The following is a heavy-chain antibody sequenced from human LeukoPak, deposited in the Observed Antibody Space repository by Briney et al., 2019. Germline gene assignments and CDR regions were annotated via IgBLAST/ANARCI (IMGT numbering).Heavy chain of an antibody. CDR1: GRSFSGYY. V-gene: IGHV4-34*01. CDR2: INHSGST. D-gene: IGHD6-6*01. Sequence: SETLSLTCAVYGRSFSGYYWSWIRQPPGKGLEWIGEINHSGSTNYNPSLKSRVTISVDTSKNQFSLKLSSVTAADTAVYYCSREASIAARRDGMDVWGQGTTVTVSS. J-gene: IGHJ6*02. CDR3: SREASIAARRDGMDV.